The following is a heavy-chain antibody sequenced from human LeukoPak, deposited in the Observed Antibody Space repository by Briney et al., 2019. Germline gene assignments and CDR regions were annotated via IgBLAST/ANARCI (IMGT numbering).Heavy chain of an antibody. V-gene: IGHV3-48*03. J-gene: IGHJ5*02. CDR1: GFTFSSYE. Sequence: GGSLRLSCAASGFTFSSYEMNWVRQAPGKGLEWVSYISSSGSTIYYADSVKGRFTIPRDNAKNSLYLQMISLRAEDTAVYYCATGGDGYNPGGFDPWGQGTLVTVSS. CDR2: ISSSGSTI. CDR3: ATGGDGYNPGGFDP. D-gene: IGHD5-24*01.